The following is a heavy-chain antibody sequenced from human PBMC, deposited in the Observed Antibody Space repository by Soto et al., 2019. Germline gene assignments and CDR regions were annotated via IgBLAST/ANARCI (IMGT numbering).Heavy chain of an antibody. CDR2: IIPIFGTA. D-gene: IGHD2-21*02. Sequence: QVQLVQSGAEVKKPGSSVKVSCKASGGTFSSYAISWVRQAPGQGLEWMGGIIPIFGTANYAQKFQGRVTITADESTSTAYMELSSLRSEDTAVYYCARDRGLAYCGGDCSYYFDYWGQGTLVTVSS. J-gene: IGHJ4*02. V-gene: IGHV1-69*12. CDR1: GGTFSSYA. CDR3: ARDRGLAYCGGDCSYYFDY.